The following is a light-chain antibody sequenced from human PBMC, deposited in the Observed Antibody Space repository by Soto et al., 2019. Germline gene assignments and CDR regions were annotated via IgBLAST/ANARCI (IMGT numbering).Light chain of an antibody. CDR3: QQYDILPLT. CDR1: QDINIY. V-gene: IGKV1-33*01. J-gene: IGKJ5*01. CDR2: DAS. Sequence: DIQMTQSPSSLFASAGDRVAITCQATQDINIYLNWYQQKPGKAPNLLIYDASNLEIGVPSRFSGSGSGTHFTFTISSLQTEDIGTYYCQQYDILPLTFGRGTRREIK.